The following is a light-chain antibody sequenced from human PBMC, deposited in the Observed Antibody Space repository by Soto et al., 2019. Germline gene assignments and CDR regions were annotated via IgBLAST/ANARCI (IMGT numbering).Light chain of an antibody. Sequence: QSVLTQPASVSGSPGQSITISCTGTSSGIRDYNYVSWYQQLPGNAPKLIMYEVSNRPSGISNRFSGSKSGNTASLTISGLQAEDEADYYCHSYDISLSTYVLGTGTKVTVL. CDR3: HSYDISLSTYV. J-gene: IGLJ1*01. V-gene: IGLV2-14*01. CDR2: EVS. CDR1: SSGIRDYNY.